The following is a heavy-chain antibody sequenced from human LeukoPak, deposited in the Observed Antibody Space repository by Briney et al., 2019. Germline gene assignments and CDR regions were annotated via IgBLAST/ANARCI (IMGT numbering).Heavy chain of an antibody. CDR3: ARGKEQLEKRPDPNWFDP. CDR1: GYTFTTYD. J-gene: IGHJ5*02. Sequence: ASVKVSCKASGYTFTTYDINWVRQATGQGLEWMGWINPNSGGTNYAQKFQGRVTMTRDTSISTAYMELSRLRSDDTAVYYCARGKEQLEKRPDPNWFDPWGQGTLVTVSS. V-gene: IGHV1-2*02. CDR2: INPNSGGT. D-gene: IGHD6-13*01.